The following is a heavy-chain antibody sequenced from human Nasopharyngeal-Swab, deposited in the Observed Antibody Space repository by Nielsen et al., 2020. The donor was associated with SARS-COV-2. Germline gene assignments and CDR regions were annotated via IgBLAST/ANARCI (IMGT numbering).Heavy chain of an antibody. CDR2: ISYDGSNK. Sequence: GGSLRLSCAASGFTFSSYGMHWVRQAPGKGLEWVAVISYDGSNKYYADSVKGRFTISRDNSKNTLYLQMNSLRAEDTAVYYCASIAVAGTIGYWGQGTLVTVSS. V-gene: IGHV3-30*03. CDR1: GFTFSSYG. D-gene: IGHD6-19*01. CDR3: ASIAVAGTIGY. J-gene: IGHJ4*02.